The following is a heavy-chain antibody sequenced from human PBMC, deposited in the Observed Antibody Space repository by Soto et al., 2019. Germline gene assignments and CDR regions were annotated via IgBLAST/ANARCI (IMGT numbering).Heavy chain of an antibody. CDR1: GGSISSGGYY. V-gene: IGHV4-31*03. J-gene: IGHJ5*02. D-gene: IGHD6-13*01. CDR3: ARGGDSSSWYWFDP. CDR2: IYYSGST. Sequence: SETLSLTCTVSGGSISSGGYYWSWIRQHPGQGLEWIGYIYYSGSTYYNPSLKSRVTISVDTSKNQFSLKLSSVTAADTAVYYCARGGDSSSWYWFDPWGQGTLVTVSS.